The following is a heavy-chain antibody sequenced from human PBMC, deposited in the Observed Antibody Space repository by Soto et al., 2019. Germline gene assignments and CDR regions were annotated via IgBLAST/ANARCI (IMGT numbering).Heavy chain of an antibody. CDR3: ARASIVLMVYAGFDP. Sequence: ASVKVSCKASGYTFTGYYMHWVRQAPGQGLEWMGWINPNSGGTNYAQKFQGRVTMTRDTSISTAYMELSRLRSDDTAVYYCARASIVLMVYAGFDPWGQGTLVTVSS. CDR1: GYTFTGYY. V-gene: IGHV1-2*02. J-gene: IGHJ5*02. CDR2: INPNSGGT. D-gene: IGHD2-8*01.